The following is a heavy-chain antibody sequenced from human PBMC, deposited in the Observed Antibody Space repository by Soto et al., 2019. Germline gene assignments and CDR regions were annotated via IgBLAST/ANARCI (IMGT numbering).Heavy chain of an antibody. D-gene: IGHD3-22*01. V-gene: IGHV1-24*01. J-gene: IGHJ5*02. Sequence: ASVKVSCKVSGYTLTELSMHWVRQAPGKGLEWMGGFDPEDGETIYAQKFQGRVTMTEDTSTDTAYMELSSLRSEDTAVYYCARLSSGYYLNWFDPWGQGTLVTAPQ. CDR1: GYTLTELS. CDR3: ARLSSGYYLNWFDP. CDR2: FDPEDGET.